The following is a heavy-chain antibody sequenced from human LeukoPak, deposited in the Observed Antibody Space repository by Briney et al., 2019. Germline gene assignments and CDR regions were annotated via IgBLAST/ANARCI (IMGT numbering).Heavy chain of an antibody. V-gene: IGHV4-31*03. CDR1: GGSISSGGYY. CDR2: IYYSGST. D-gene: IGHD5-24*01. Sequence: SQTLSLICTVSGGSISSGGYYWSWIRQHPGKGLEWIGYIYYSGSTYYNPSLKSRVTISVDTSKNQFSLKLSSVTAADTAVYYCARERRGAFDIWGQGTMVTVSS. J-gene: IGHJ3*02. CDR3: ARERRGAFDI.